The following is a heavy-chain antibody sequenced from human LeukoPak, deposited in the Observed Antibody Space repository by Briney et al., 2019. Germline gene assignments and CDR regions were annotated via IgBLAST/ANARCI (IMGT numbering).Heavy chain of an antibody. CDR1: GGSINSGTNY. Sequence: PSQTLSLTCTVSGGSINSGTNYWSWIRQPAGKGLEWIGRVYTSGSTNYNPSFKSRATISLDTSKNQFSLKLSSVTAADTAVYYCAKDIAAAGTFVVEYWGQGTLVTVSS. V-gene: IGHV4-61*02. CDR3: AKDIAAAGTFVVEY. D-gene: IGHD6-13*01. CDR2: VYTSGST. J-gene: IGHJ4*02.